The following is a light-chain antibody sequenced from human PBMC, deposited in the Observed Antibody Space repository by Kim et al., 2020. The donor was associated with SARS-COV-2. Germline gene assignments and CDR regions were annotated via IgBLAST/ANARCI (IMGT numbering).Light chain of an antibody. CDR1: QYITRR. CDR2: KAS. Sequence: GDRVTITCRAGQYITRRLAWYQQKPGKAPKVLISKASTLESGVPSTFSGSGSGTDFTLTISSLQPDDFATYYCQQYDTYPWTFGQGTKVDIK. J-gene: IGKJ1*01. V-gene: IGKV1-5*03. CDR3: QQYDTYPWT.